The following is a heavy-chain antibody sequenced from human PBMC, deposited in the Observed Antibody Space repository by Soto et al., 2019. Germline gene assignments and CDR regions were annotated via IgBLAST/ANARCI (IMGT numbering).Heavy chain of an antibody. J-gene: IGHJ4*02. D-gene: IGHD2-2*01. CDR2: LYWNDEK. V-gene: IGHV2-5*01. Sequence: QITLKESGPTLVKPTQALTLTCTFSGFSLSTSGVGVAWIRQPPGKALEWLALLYWNDEKQFSPSLKSRLTITRGASKNEIVLTMTEMDPVDTGTYYCAHYCSGANCYGEPYYFDYWGQGTLVTVSP. CDR1: GFSLSTSGVG. CDR3: AHYCSGANCYGEPYYFDY.